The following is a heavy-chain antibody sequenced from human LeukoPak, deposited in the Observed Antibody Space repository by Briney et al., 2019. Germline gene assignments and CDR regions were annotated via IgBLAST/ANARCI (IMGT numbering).Heavy chain of an antibody. D-gene: IGHD1-1*01. Sequence: SETLSLTCTVSGDSISRDGSYWSWIRQYPGKGLEWIGYIYHSGYTYSNPSLKSRVTMSVDTSQNQFSLKIISVTAADTAVYFCARAGRGVNWYYYIDVWGTGTTVTVSS. J-gene: IGHJ6*03. CDR3: ARAGRGVNWYYYIDV. CDR1: GDSISRDGSY. CDR2: IYHSGYT. V-gene: IGHV4-31*03.